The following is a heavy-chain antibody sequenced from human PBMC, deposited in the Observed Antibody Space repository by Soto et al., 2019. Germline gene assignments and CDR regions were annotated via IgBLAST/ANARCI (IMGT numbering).Heavy chain of an antibody. CDR3: AQPNSVVATYWYFDL. V-gene: IGHV3-23*01. CDR2: ISGSGGST. CDR1: GFTFSSYA. J-gene: IGHJ2*01. Sequence: EVQLLESGGGLVQPGGSLRLSCAASGFTFSSYAMSWVRQAPGKRLEWVSAISGSGGSTYYADSVKGRFTISRDNSKSTRYLLMYSLRVEDTAVYYCAQPNSVVATYWYFDLCVRGTLVTVSS. D-gene: IGHD2-15*01.